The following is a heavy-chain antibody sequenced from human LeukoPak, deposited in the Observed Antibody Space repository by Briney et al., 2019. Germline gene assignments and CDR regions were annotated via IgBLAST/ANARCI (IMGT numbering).Heavy chain of an antibody. J-gene: IGHJ4*02. CDR2: IIPIFGTT. D-gene: IGHD2-21*02. V-gene: IGHV1-69*13. Sequence: ASVTVSCKASGGTFNNHAFSWVRQAPGQGLEWMGGIIPIFGTTNYAPKFQGRVTITADESTTTAYMELSSLRSEDTAVYYCAANGYCGSDCYYYFDYWGQGTLVTVSS. CDR1: GGTFNNHA. CDR3: AANGYCGSDCYYYFDY.